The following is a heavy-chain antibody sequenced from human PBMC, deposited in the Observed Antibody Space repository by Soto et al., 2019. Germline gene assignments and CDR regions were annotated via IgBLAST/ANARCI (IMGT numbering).Heavy chain of an antibody. Sequence: GESLKISCEAYGVTSTNYWIGWVRQMPGKGLEWMGIIYPDDSDTRYSPSFRGRVTISADKSTNTAYLQWNSLQTSGTAMYYCARQSNGWIWYYYGMDVWGQGTTVTVSS. CDR2: IYPDDSDT. J-gene: IGHJ6*02. D-gene: IGHD6-19*01. CDR1: GVTSTNYW. CDR3: ARQSNGWIWYYYGMDV. V-gene: IGHV5-51*01.